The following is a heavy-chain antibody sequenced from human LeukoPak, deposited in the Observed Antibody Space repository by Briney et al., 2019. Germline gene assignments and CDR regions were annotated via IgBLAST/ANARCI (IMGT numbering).Heavy chain of an antibody. CDR1: GGSISSYY. Sequence: KPSETLSLTCTVSGGSISSYYWSWIRQPAGKGLEWIGRIYTSGSTNYNPSLKSRVTMSVDTSKNQFSLKLSSVTAADTAVYYCAREGYNPPYYYYGMDVWGQGTTVTVSS. CDR3: AREGYNPPYYYYGMDV. D-gene: IGHD5-24*01. V-gene: IGHV4-4*07. CDR2: IYTSGST. J-gene: IGHJ6*02.